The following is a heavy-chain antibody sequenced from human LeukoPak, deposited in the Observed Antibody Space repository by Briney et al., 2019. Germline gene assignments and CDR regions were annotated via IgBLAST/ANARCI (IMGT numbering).Heavy chain of an antibody. J-gene: IGHJ4*02. V-gene: IGHV3-7*03. D-gene: IGHD2-8*02. CDR3: ARDSRDYWVAYYFDY. Sequence: PGGSLRLSCAASGFTFSSYAMSWVRQAPGKGLEWVANIKQDGSEKYYVDSVKGRFTISRDNAKNSLYLQMNSLRAEDTAVYYCARDSRDYWVAYYFDYWGQGTLVTVSS. CDR1: GFTFSSYA. CDR2: IKQDGSEK.